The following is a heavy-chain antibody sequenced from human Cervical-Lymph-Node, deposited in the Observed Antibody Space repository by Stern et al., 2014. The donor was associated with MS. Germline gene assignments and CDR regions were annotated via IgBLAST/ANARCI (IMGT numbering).Heavy chain of an antibody. CDR1: GFTFSSYW. CDR2: INSDGSRT. D-gene: IGHD3-9*01. CDR3: ARECYYDILTGPDSFDI. J-gene: IGHJ3*02. V-gene: IGHV3-74*01. Sequence: EVQLVESGGGLVQPGGSLRLSCAASGFTFSSYWMHWVRQAPGQGLVLVSRINSDGSRTSYADSVKGRFTITRDDATKTLYFSMNSLIAEDTAVYYCARECYYDILTGPDSFDIWGQGTMVTVSS.